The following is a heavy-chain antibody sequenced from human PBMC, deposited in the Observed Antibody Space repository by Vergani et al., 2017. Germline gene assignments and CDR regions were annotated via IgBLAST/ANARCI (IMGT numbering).Heavy chain of an antibody. D-gene: IGHD3-22*01. CDR3: ARVPHTRDSSGYFDY. Sequence: QVQLQASGPGLVKPSETLSLTCTVSGGSISSYYWSWIRQPPGKGLEWIGYIYYSGSTNYNPSLKSRVTISVDTSKNQFSLKLSSVTAADTAVYYCARVPHTRDSSGYFDYWGQGTLVTVSS. CDR2: IYYSGST. CDR1: GGSISSYY. J-gene: IGHJ4*02. V-gene: IGHV4-59*01.